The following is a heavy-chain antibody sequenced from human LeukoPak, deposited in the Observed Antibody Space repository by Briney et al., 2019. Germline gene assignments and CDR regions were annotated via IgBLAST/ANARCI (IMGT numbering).Heavy chain of an antibody. CDR1: GLTFSDHY. J-gene: IGHJ6*03. CDR3: ARGRYCSSTSCYLYFYYYMDV. V-gene: IGHV3-72*01. Sequence: GGSLRLSCAASGLTFSDHYMDWVRQAPGKGLEWVGRIKNKANSYTTDYAASVKGRFTISRDDSKNSLYLQMNSLKTEDTAVYYCARGRYCSSTSCYLYFYYYMDVWGKGTTVTVPS. D-gene: IGHD2-2*01. CDR2: IKNKANSYTT.